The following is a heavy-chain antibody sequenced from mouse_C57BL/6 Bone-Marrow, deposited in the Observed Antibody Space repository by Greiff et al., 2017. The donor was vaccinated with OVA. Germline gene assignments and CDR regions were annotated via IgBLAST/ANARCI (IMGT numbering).Heavy chain of an antibody. J-gene: IGHJ1*03. CDR1: GFTFSDYY. CDR2: INYDGSST. CDR3: ARDHGYFDV. V-gene: IGHV5-16*01. Sequence: EVQLVESEGGLVQPGSSMKLSCTASGFTFSDYYMAWVRQVPEKGLEWVANINYDGSSTYYLDSLKSRFIISRDNAKNILYLQMSSLKSEDTATYYCARDHGYFDVWGTGTTVTVSS.